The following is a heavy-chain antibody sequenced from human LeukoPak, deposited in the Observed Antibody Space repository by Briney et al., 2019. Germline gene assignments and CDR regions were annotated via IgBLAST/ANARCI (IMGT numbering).Heavy chain of an antibody. CDR3: AIYYDFWSGYSPTPFDY. CDR1: GFTFSSYA. Sequence: RGSLRLSCAASGFTFSSYAMSWVRQAPGKGLEWASAISGSGGSTYYADSVKGRFTISRDNSKNTLYLQMNSLRAEDTAVYYCAIYYDFWSGYSPTPFDYWGQGTLVTVSS. D-gene: IGHD3-3*01. CDR2: ISGSGGST. J-gene: IGHJ4*02. V-gene: IGHV3-23*01.